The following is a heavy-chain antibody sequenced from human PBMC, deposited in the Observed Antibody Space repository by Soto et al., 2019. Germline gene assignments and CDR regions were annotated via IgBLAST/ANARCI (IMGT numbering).Heavy chain of an antibody. D-gene: IGHD3-10*01. Sequence: SETLSLTCTVSGGSISSSSYYWGWIRQPPGKGLEWIGSIYYSGSTYYNPSLKSRVTISVDTSKNQFPLKLSTVTAADTAVYYYSRVMVRGVVNWFDPWGQGTLVTVSS. CDR2: IYYSGST. CDR3: SRVMVRGVVNWFDP. J-gene: IGHJ5*02. V-gene: IGHV4-39*01. CDR1: GGSISSSSYY.